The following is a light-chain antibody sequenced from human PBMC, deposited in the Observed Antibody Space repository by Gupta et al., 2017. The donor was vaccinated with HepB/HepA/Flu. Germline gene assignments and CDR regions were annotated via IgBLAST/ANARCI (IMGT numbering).Light chain of an antibody. CDR2: GKN. J-gene: IGLJ1*01. CDR3: NSRDSSGNHYV. Sequence: SSELTQDPAVSVALRQTVRITCQGDSLRSYYGSWYQQKAGQAPVLVIYGKNNRPSGIPDRFSGSSLGNTASLIITGAQAEDEADYYCNSRDSSGNHYVFGTGTKGTVL. CDR1: SLRSYY. V-gene: IGLV3-19*01.